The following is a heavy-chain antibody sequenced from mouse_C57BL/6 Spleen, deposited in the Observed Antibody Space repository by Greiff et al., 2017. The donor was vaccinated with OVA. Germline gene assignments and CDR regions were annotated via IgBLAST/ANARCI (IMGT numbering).Heavy chain of an antibody. J-gene: IGHJ3*01. V-gene: IGHV5-17*01. D-gene: IGHD1-1*01. Sequence: DVKLQESGGGLVKPGGSLKLSCAASGFTFSDYGMHWVRQAPEKGLEWVAYISSGSSTIYYADTVKGRFTISRDNAKNTLFLQMTSLRSEDTAMYYCANYGSGYEWFAYWGQGTLVTVSA. CDR2: ISSGSSTI. CDR1: GFTFSDYG. CDR3: ANYGSGYEWFAY.